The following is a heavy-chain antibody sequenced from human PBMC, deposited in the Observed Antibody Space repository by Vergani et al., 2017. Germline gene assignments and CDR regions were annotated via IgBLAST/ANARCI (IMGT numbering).Heavy chain of an antibody. V-gene: IGHV3-11*01. CDR1: GFTFSDYY. CDR3: ARDREGYCSGGSCYPGDYYYYYYMDV. Sequence: QVQLVESGGGLVKPGGSLRLSCAASGFTFSDYYMSWIRQAPGKGLEWVSYISRSGSTIYYADSVKGRFTISRDNAKNSLYLKMNSQRAEDTAVYYCARDREGYCSGGSCYPGDYYYYYYMDVWGKGTTVTVSS. D-gene: IGHD2-15*01. CDR2: ISRSGSTI. J-gene: IGHJ6*03.